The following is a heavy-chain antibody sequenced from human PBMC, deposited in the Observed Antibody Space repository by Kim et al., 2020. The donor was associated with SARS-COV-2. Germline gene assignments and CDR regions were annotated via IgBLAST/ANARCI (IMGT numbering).Heavy chain of an antibody. D-gene: IGHD7-27*01. V-gene: IGHV1-69*04. J-gene: IGHJ6*02. Sequence: SVKVSCKASGGTFSSYAISWVRQAPGQGLEWMGRIIPILGIANYAQKFQGRVTITADKSTSTAYMELSSLRSEDTAVYYCARASNWGSHNHYYGMDVWGQGTTVTVSS. CDR3: ARASNWGSHNHYYGMDV. CDR1: GGTFSSYA. CDR2: IIPILGIA.